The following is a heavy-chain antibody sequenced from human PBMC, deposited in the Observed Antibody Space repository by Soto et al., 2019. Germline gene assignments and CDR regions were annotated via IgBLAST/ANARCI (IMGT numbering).Heavy chain of an antibody. CDR1: GGSVSSGGYY. CDR3: ARDHGSGITYFDY. Sequence: SETLSLTCTVSGGSVSSGGYYWSWIRQHPGKGLEYIGFIYYAGSAYYNPSLKSRVTISLDTSKNQFSLNLSSVTVADTAVYYCARDHGSGITYFDYWGQGTPVT. D-gene: IGHD1-7*01. V-gene: IGHV4-31*03. J-gene: IGHJ4*02. CDR2: IYYAGSA.